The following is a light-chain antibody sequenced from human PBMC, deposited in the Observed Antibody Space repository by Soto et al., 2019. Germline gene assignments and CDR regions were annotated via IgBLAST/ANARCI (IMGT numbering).Light chain of an antibody. CDR3: QQYGNSLFT. Sequence: EIVLTQSPGTLSLSPGERATLSCRASQSVSSSYSAWYHQKPGQAPRLLIYGASSRATGIPDRFRGRGSGTDFTLTISRLEPEDFAVYYCQQYGNSLFTFGPGTKVDI. CDR2: GAS. J-gene: IGKJ3*01. CDR1: QSVSSSY. V-gene: IGKV3-20*01.